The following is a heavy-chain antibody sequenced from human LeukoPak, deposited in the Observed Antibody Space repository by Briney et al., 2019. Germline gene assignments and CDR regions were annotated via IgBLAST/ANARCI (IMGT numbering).Heavy chain of an antibody. Sequence: SETLSLTCTVSGGSISSSSYYWGWIRQPPGKGLEWIGSIYYSGSTYYNPSPKSRVTISVDTSKNQFSLKLSSVTAADTAVYYCAREMGIAAAGRSDAFDIWGQGTMVTVSS. J-gene: IGHJ3*02. D-gene: IGHD6-13*01. CDR3: AREMGIAAAGRSDAFDI. CDR2: IYYSGST. V-gene: IGHV4-39*07. CDR1: GGSISSSSYY.